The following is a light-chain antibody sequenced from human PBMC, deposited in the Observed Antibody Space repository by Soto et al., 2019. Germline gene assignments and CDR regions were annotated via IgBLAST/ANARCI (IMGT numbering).Light chain of an antibody. Sequence: QSVLTQPASVSGSPGQSITISCTGTSSDVGGYKNVSWYQQHPGKAPKLMIYDVSNRPSGVSNRISGSKSGNTASLTISGLQAEDEADYYCSSYTSSSVVFGGGTKLTVL. J-gene: IGLJ3*02. CDR1: SSDVGGYKN. CDR2: DVS. CDR3: SSYTSSSVV. V-gene: IGLV2-14*01.